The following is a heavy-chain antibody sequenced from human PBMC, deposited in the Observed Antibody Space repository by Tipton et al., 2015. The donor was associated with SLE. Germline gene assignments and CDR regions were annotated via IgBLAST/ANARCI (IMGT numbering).Heavy chain of an antibody. J-gene: IGHJ3*02. CDR2: ISSSSSYI. CDR3: AKGGAAAPDDAFDI. D-gene: IGHD6-13*01. V-gene: IGHV3-21*01. CDR1: GFTFSSYS. Sequence: SLRLSCAASGFTFSSYSMNWVRQAPGKGLEWVSSISSSSSYIYYADSVKGRFTISRDNAKNSLYLQMNSLRAEDMAVYYCAKGGAAAPDDAFDIWGQGTMVTVSS.